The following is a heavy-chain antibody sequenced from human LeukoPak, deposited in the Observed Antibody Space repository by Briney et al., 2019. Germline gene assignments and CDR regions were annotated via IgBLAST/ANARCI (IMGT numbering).Heavy chain of an antibody. J-gene: IGHJ3*02. CDR2: IYYSGST. CDR1: GGSISSYY. D-gene: IGHD3-16*01. Sequence: SETLSLTCTVSGGSISSYYWSWIRQPPGKGLEWIGYIYYSGSTNYNPSLKSRATISVDTSKNQFSLKLSSVTAADTAVYYCAGLGDSNTFDIWGQGTMVTVSS. V-gene: IGHV4-59*01. CDR3: AGLGDSNTFDI.